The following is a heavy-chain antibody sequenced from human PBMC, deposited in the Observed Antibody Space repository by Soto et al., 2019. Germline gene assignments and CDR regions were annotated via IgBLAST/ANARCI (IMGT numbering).Heavy chain of an antibody. V-gene: IGHV3-20*04. Sequence: EVQLVESGGGVVRPGGSLRLSCAASGFTFDDYGMSWVRQAPGKGLEWVSGINWNGGSTGYADSVKGRFTISRGNAKNSLRFPMTRSGAEDTAVYYCARGAPFLLATRPADWGQGTLVTVSS. J-gene: IGHJ4*02. D-gene: IGHD5-12*01. CDR3: ARGAPFLLATRPAD. CDR2: INWNGGST. CDR1: GFTFDDYG.